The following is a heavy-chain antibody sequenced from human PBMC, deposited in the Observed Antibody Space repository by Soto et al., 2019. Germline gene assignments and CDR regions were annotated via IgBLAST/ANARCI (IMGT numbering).Heavy chain of an antibody. Sequence: PGESLKISCKASAYTFTSYWITWVRQMPGKGLEWMGRIDPSDSYTDYSPSFEGHVTISADKSITTAYLQWSGLRASDTAMYYCARPYGPLLSTSWHSYALDIWGQGTMVTVS. V-gene: IGHV5-10-1*01. J-gene: IGHJ3*02. CDR2: IDPSDSYT. CDR3: ARPYGPLLSTSWHSYALDI. CDR1: AYTFTSYW. D-gene: IGHD2-2*01.